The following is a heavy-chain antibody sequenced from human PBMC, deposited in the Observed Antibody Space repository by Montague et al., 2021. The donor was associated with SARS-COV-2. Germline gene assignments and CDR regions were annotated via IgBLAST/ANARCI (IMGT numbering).Heavy chain of an antibody. CDR3: ARDIVGSTVTTGGFDY. CDR2: IYYSGST. J-gene: IGHJ4*02. V-gene: IGHV4-31*03. Sequence: TLSLTCTVSGGSISSGGYYWSWIRQHPGKGLEWIGYIYYSGSTYYNPSLKSRVTISVDTSKNQFSLKLSSVTAADTAVYYCARDIVGSTVTTGGFDYWGQGTLVTVSS. D-gene: IGHD4-17*01. CDR1: GGSISSGGYY.